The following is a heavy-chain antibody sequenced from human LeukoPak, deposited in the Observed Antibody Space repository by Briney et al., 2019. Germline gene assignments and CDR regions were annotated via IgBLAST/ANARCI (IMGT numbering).Heavy chain of an antibody. J-gene: IGHJ6*03. CDR3: ARADIAGVVPYYYYYYMDV. CDR2: IKQDGSEK. V-gene: IGHV3-7*01. CDR1: GFTFSSYW. Sequence: GGSLRLSCAASGFTFSSYWMSWVRQAPGKGLEWVANIKQDGSEKYYVDSVKGRFTISRDNAKNSLYLQMNSLRAEDTAVYYCARADIAGVVPYYYYYYMDVWGKGTTVTVSS. D-gene: IGHD3-3*01.